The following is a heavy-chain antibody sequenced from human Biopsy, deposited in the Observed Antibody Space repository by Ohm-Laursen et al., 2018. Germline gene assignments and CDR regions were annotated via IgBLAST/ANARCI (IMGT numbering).Heavy chain of an antibody. D-gene: IGHD2-21*02. J-gene: IGHJ4*02. CDR3: ASRPNCGGDCSSGFDY. Sequence: SVKVSCNASGFTFNRSAMQWVRQARGQRLEGIGWIVVGGGNTNYAQKFQERVTITRDMSTSTAYMELSSLRSEDTAVYYCASRPNCGGDCSSGFDYWGQGTLVTVSS. CDR1: GFTFNRSA. V-gene: IGHV1-58*02. CDR2: IVVGGGNT.